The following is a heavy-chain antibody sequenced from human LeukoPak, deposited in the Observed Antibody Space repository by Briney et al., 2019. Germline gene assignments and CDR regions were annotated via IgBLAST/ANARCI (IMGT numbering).Heavy chain of an antibody. CDR2: ISGSGGST. CDR3: AKDRLDVFDY. CDR1: GFTFSSYA. J-gene: IGHJ4*02. D-gene: IGHD2-2*03. Sequence: GGSLRLSCAASGFTFSSYAMSWVRQAPGKGLEWVSAISGSGGSTFYADSVKGRFTISRDNSKNTLYLQMNSLRAEVTAVYYCAKDRLDVFDYWGQGTLVTVSS. V-gene: IGHV3-23*01.